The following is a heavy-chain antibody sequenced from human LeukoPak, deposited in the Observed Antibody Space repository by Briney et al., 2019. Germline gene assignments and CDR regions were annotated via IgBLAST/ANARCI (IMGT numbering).Heavy chain of an antibody. Sequence: PSETLSLTCAVYGGSFSGYYWSWIRQPPGKGLEWIGEINHSGSTNYNPSLKSRVTISVDTSKNQFSLKLSSVTAADTAVYYCARGSREEAAMVTSTTFDYWGQGTLVTVSS. D-gene: IGHD5-18*01. CDR3: ARGSREEAAMVTSTTFDY. V-gene: IGHV4-34*01. J-gene: IGHJ4*02. CDR2: INHSGST. CDR1: GGSFSGYY.